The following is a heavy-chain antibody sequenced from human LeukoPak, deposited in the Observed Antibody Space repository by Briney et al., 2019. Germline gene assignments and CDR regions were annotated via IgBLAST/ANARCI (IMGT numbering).Heavy chain of an antibody. V-gene: IGHV3-23*01. D-gene: IGHD3-22*01. CDR2: ISSGGGST. J-gene: IGHJ4*02. CDR1: GFTFSSYG. Sequence: GGSLRLPCAASGFTFSSYGMSWVRQAPGKALEWVSGISSGGGSTHYADSVKGRFTISRDNSKNTLYLEMSSLRAEDTAVYYCAKSGYNYDSNAYPFIDYWGQGTLVTVSS. CDR3: AKSGYNYDSNAYPFIDY.